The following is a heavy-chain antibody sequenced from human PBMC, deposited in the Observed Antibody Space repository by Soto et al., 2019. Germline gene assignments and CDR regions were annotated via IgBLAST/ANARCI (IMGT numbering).Heavy chain of an antibody. Sequence: GGPLRLSCAASGFTFSSYSMNWVRQAPGKGLEWVSSISSSSSYIYYADSMKGRFTISRDNAKNSLYLQMNSLRAEDTAVYYCARDPLLSYYDSSGYYPWGQGTLVTVS. CDR1: GFTFSSYS. V-gene: IGHV3-21*01. CDR2: ISSSSSYI. D-gene: IGHD3-22*01. CDR3: ARDPLLSYYDSSGYYP. J-gene: IGHJ5*02.